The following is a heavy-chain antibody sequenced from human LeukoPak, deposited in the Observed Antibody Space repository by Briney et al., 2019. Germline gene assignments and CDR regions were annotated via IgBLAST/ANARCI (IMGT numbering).Heavy chain of an antibody. J-gene: IGHJ4*02. Sequence: SETLSLTCTVSGGSISSSSYYWGWIRQPPGKGLEWIGSIYYSGSTYYNPSLKSRVTISVDTSKNQFSLKLSSVTAADTAVYYCARLAPSSVGYWGQGTLVTVPS. CDR3: ARLAPSSVGY. CDR1: GGSISSSSYY. D-gene: IGHD3-10*01. V-gene: IGHV4-39*07. CDR2: IYYSGST.